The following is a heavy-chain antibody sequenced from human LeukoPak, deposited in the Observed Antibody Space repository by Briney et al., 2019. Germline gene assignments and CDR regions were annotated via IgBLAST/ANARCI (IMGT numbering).Heavy chain of an antibody. CDR3: ARSPGDGYSYHSDY. CDR2: IYPGDSDT. D-gene: IGHD5-24*01. CDR1: GYNFSTYW. V-gene: IGHV5-51*01. Sequence: GESLKISCMGSGYNFSTYWIAWVRQMPGKGLEWMGIIYPGDSDTRYSPSFEGQVTISTDKSISTAYLQWSSLKASDTAMYYCARSPGDGYSYHSDYWGQGTLVTVSS. J-gene: IGHJ4*02.